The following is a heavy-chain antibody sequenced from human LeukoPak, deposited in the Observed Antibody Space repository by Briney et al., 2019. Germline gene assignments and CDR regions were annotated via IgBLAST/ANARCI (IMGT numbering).Heavy chain of an antibody. CDR3: ARDGAYSLGLIWLDP. Sequence: ASVKISCKTSGYSFGGYCIHWVRQAPGQGLEWMGRINPNSANTKYAQKFQGRVTMTRDTSTNTVFMELSSLRSDDTAVYYCARDGAYSLGLIWLDPWGQGTLVSVSS. CDR1: GYSFGGYC. V-gene: IGHV1-2*06. CDR2: INPNSANT. J-gene: IGHJ5*02. D-gene: IGHD5-18*01.